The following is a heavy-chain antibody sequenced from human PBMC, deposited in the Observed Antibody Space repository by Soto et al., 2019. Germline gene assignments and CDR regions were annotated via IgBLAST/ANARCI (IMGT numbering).Heavy chain of an antibody. CDR1: GGSISSGGYY. Sequence: QVQLQESGPGLVKPSQTLSLTCTVSGGSISSGGYYWSWIRQHPGKGLEWIGYIYYSGSTYYNRSLKSQVTISVDTSKNQFSLKLSSVTAADTAVYYCATYGSGTYKPTTFDYWGQGTLVTVSS. CDR2: IYYSGST. J-gene: IGHJ4*02. D-gene: IGHD3-10*01. V-gene: IGHV4-31*01. CDR3: ATYGSGTYKPTTFDY.